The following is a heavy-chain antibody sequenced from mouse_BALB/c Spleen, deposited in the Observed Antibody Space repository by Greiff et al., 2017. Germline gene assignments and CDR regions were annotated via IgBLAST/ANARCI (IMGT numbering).Heavy chain of an antibody. J-gene: IGHJ4*01. V-gene: IGHV5-17*02. CDR1: GFTFSSFG. D-gene: IGHD1-2*01. CDR3: ARTATDGLAY. Sequence: EVQLVESGGGLVQPGGSRKLSCAASGFTFSSFGMHWVRQAPEKGLEWVAYISSGSSTIYYADTVKGRFTISRDNPKNTLFLQMNSLRSEDTAMYYYARTATDGLAYWGQGTSVTVSA. CDR2: ISSGSSTI.